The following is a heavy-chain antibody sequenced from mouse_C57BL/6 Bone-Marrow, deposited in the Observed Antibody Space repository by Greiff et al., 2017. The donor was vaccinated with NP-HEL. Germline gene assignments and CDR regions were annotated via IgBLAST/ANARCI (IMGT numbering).Heavy chain of an antibody. CDR2: IDPEDGET. V-gene: IGHV14-2*01. J-gene: IGHJ3*01. CDR1: GFNIKDYY. CDR3: ARRWLLLTFAY. Sequence: VQLKESGAELVKPGASVKLSCTASGFNIKDYYMHWVKQRTEQGLEWIGRIDPEDGETKYAPKFQGKATITADTSSSTAYMQLSSLTSEDTAVYFCARRWLLLTFAYWGQGTLVTVSA. D-gene: IGHD2-3*01.